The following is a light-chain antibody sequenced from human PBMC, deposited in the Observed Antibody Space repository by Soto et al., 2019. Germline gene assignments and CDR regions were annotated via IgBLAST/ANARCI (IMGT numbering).Light chain of an antibody. Sequence: QSVVTQPPSVSASPGQKVNISCSGSSSNLGNNFVSWYQHLPGTAPKLLIYENNKRPSGIPDRFSGSKSGTSASLGITGLQTGDEADYYCGTWDSSLRGYVFATGTKVTVL. J-gene: IGLJ1*01. CDR2: ENN. V-gene: IGLV1-51*02. CDR3: GTWDSSLRGYV. CDR1: SSNLGNNF.